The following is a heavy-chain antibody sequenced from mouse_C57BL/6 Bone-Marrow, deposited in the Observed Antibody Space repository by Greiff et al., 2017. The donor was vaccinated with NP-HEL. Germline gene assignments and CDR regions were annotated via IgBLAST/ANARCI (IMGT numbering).Heavy chain of an antibody. D-gene: IGHD1-1*01. CDR3: TAVYYGSIYWDFDV. CDR2: IDPDDGDT. Sequence: EVQLQQPGAELVRPGASVKLSCTASGFNFTSYYMHWVKQRPEQGLEWIGRIDPDDGDTEYAPKFQGKATMTADTSSNTAYLQLSRLTSADSAVSYCTAVYYGSIYWDFDVWGTGTTVTVSS. CDR1: GFNFTSYY. J-gene: IGHJ1*03. V-gene: IGHV14-1*01.